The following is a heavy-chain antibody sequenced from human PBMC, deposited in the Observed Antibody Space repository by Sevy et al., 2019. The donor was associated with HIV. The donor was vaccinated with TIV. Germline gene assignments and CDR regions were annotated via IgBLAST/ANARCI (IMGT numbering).Heavy chain of an antibody. CDR2: IRYDGSNK. Sequence: GESLKISCAASGFTFSSYGMHWVRQAPGKGLEWVAFIRYDGSNKYYADSVKGRFTISRDNSKNTLYLEMNSLRAEDTAVYYCAKDRWGRDYNYYGMDVWGQGTTVTVSS. V-gene: IGHV3-30*02. D-gene: IGHD7-27*01. J-gene: IGHJ6*02. CDR3: AKDRWGRDYNYYGMDV. CDR1: GFTFSSYG.